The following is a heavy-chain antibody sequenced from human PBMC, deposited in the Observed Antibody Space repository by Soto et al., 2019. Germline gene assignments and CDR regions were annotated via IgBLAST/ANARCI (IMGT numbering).Heavy chain of an antibody. CDR3: AKDRAMSSSGWLHGDRFDH. Sequence: EVQLLESGGGLVQPGGSLRLSCAASGFTFSSYAMSWVRQAPGKGLEWVSAISGSGGSTYYADSVKGRFTISRDNSKNTLYLQMNSLRAEDTAVYYCAKDRAMSSSGWLHGDRFDHWGQGTLVTVSS. J-gene: IGHJ4*02. D-gene: IGHD6-19*01. V-gene: IGHV3-23*01. CDR2: ISGSGGST. CDR1: GFTFSSYA.